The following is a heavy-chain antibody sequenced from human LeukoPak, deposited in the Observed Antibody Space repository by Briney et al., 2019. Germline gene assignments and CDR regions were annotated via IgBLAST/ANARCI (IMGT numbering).Heavy chain of an antibody. CDR3: ARDRNMIFGVVISSFDY. D-gene: IGHD3-3*01. CDR1: RYSISSEYH. CDR2: ISHSANT. Sequence: SETLSLTCTVSRYSISSEYHWGWIRQPPGKGLEWIWSISHSANTYYNPSLKTRVTISLATSKNQFSLRLSSVTAADTAVYYCARDRNMIFGVVISSFDYWGQGILVSVSS. V-gene: IGHV4-38-2*02. J-gene: IGHJ4*02.